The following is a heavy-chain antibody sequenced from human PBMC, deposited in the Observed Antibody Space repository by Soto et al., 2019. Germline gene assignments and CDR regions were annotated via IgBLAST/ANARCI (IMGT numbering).Heavy chain of an antibody. V-gene: IGHV4-39*01. CDR2: IYYSGST. Sequence: SETLSLTCSVSGASISSHNYYWAWIRQPPGKGLECIGSIYYSGSTYYNPSLKSRVTISVDTSKNQFYLKQSSVTAADTVVYYCARHGRKWLPKPHYFDYWGQGTLVTVSS. CDR1: GASISSHNYY. CDR3: ARHGRKWLPKPHYFDY. D-gene: IGHD5-12*01. J-gene: IGHJ4*02.